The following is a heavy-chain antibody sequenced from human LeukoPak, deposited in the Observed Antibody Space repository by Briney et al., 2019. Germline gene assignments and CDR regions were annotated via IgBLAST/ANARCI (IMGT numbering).Heavy chain of an antibody. CDR2: IKYDGTNV. V-gene: IGHV3-74*01. J-gene: IGHJ5*02. D-gene: IGHD3/OR15-3a*01. Sequence: PGGSLRLSCEGAGFTFSDHWMHWVRHAPGKGLVWVSRIKYDGTNVTYADFVKGRFTISRDNAKNTLYLQMNSLRAEDTATYYCVRGASVYEYWKGYYPWGQGTLVTVSS. CDR1: GFTFSDHW. CDR3: VRGASVYEYWKGYYP.